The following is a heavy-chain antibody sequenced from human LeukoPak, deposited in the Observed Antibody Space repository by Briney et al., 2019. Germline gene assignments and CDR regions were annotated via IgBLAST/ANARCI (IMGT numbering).Heavy chain of an antibody. V-gene: IGHV4-61*02. CDR2: IYTSGST. Sequence: SETLSLTCTVSGGSISSGSYYWRWIRQPAGKGLEWIGRIYTSGSTNYNPSLKSRVTISVDTSKNQFSLKLSSVTAADTAVYYCARGGYCGGDCYFYYWGQGTLVTVSS. CDR3: ARGGYCGGDCYFYY. CDR1: GGSISSGSYY. D-gene: IGHD2-21*02. J-gene: IGHJ4*02.